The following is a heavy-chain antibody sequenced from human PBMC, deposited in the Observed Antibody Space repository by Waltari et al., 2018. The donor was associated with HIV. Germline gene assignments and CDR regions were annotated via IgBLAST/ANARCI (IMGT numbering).Heavy chain of an antibody. D-gene: IGHD7-27*01. J-gene: IGHJ6*02. CDR2: INHSGSI. CDR1: GGSFNGDY. V-gene: IGHV4-34*02. Sequence: QLRLQPRAAGLLKPSETRSTTCAVYGGSFNGDYWSWIRQPPGKGLECIGEINHSGSIKYNPSLKSRVIISVDRYKNQFSLKLTSVTAADTALYYCARGSWGSGMDVWGRGTTVIVSS. CDR3: ARGSWGSGMDV.